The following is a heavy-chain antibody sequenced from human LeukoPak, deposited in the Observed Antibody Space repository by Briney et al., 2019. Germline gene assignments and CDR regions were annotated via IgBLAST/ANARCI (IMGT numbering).Heavy chain of an antibody. Sequence: KPGGSLRLSCAASGFTFSTYNMNWVRQAPGKGLEWVSSISSSSNYIYYADSVKGRFTISRDNAKNSLYLQMNSLRAEGTDVYYCARDVGASAPDAFDIWGQGTMVTVSS. V-gene: IGHV3-21*01. CDR1: GFTFSTYN. D-gene: IGHD1-26*01. J-gene: IGHJ3*02. CDR3: ARDVGASAPDAFDI. CDR2: ISSSSNYI.